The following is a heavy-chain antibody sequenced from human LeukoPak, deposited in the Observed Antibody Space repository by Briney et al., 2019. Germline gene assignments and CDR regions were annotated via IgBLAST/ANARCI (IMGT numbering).Heavy chain of an antibody. Sequence: SETLSLTCAVYGGSFSGYYWSWIRQPPGKGLEWIGEINHSGSTNYNPSLKSRVTISVDTSKNQFSLKLSSVTAADTAVYYCARGWYLDYWGQGTLVTVSS. V-gene: IGHV4-34*01. CDR1: GGSFSGYY. CDR2: INHSGST. CDR3: ARGWYLDY. J-gene: IGHJ4*02.